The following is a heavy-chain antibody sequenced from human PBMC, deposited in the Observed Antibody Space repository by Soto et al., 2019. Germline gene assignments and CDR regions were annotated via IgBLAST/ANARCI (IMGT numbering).Heavy chain of an antibody. CDR3: ARDVSPGSSGWYFDAFDI. Sequence: QLVESGGGLVQPGGSLRLSCAASGFTFSNYWMTWVRQAPGKGLEWVANIKRDGSGGSYLDSVRGRFTVSRDNARNSLYLQRNSLRAEDTALYYCARDVSPGSSGWYFDAFDIWGQGTMVTVSS. CDR1: GFTFSNYW. D-gene: IGHD6-13*01. CDR2: IKRDGSGG. J-gene: IGHJ3*02. V-gene: IGHV3-7*01.